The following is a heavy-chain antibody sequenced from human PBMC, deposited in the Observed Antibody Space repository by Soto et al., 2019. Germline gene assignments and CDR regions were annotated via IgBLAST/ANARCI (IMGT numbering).Heavy chain of an antibody. V-gene: IGHV5-51*01. CDR3: ARSVAPYYFDY. J-gene: IGHJ4*02. CDR1: GYSFTSYW. CDR2: IYPGDSDT. Sequence: GESLKISCKGSGYSFTSYWIGWVRQMPGKGLEWMGIIYPGDSDTRYSPSFQGQVTISADKSISTAYMELSSLRSEDTAVYYCARSVAPYYFDYWGQGTLVTVSS. D-gene: IGHD2-15*01.